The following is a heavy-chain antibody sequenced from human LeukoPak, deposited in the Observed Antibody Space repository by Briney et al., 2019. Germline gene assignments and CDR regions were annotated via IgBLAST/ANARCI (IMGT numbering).Heavy chain of an antibody. CDR2: IYYSGST. V-gene: IGHV4-59*01. CDR1: GGSISSYY. D-gene: IGHD2-2*01. CDR3: ARDSLYCSSTSCYHP. Sequence: SETLSLTCTVSGGSISSYYWSWIRQPPGKGLEWIGYIYYSGSTNYNPSLKSRVTISVDTSKNQFSLKLSSVTAADTAVYYCARDSLYCSSTSCYHPWGQGTLVTVSS. J-gene: IGHJ4*02.